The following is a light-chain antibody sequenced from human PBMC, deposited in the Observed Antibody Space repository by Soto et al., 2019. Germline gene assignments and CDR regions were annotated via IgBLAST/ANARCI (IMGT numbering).Light chain of an antibody. CDR3: TAWDGSLNNVL. V-gene: IGLV1-44*01. Sequence: QSMLTQPPSASGTPGQRVTISCSGSGSSIGTNTVNWYRQLPGTAPKLLIYGNNQRPSGVPDRFSGSKSGTSASLAISGLRSEDEAEYYCTAWDGSLNNVLFGGGTKLTVL. CDR2: GNN. J-gene: IGLJ2*01. CDR1: GSSIGTNT.